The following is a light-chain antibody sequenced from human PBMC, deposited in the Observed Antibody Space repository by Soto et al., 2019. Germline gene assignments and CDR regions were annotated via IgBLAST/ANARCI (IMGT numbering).Light chain of an antibody. CDR2: WLS. J-gene: IGKJ1*01. V-gene: IGKV4-1*01. CDR3: QQYYGTPWT. Sequence: DIVMTQSPDSLAVSLGERATINCKSSQSVLYSPNNKNYLAWFQQKAGQPPKLLIYWLSIRESGVPDRFSGSGSGADFTLTISSLQAEDVAVYYCQQYYGTPWTFGQGTKVDIK. CDR1: QSVLYSPNNKNY.